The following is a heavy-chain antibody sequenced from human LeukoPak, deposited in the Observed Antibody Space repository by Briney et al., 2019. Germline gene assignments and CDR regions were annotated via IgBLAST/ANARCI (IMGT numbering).Heavy chain of an antibody. J-gene: IGHJ4*02. CDR2: INHSGST. Sequence: SETPSLTCAVYGGSFSGYYWSWIRQPPGKGLEWIGEINHSGSTNYNPSLKSRVTISVDTSKNQFSLKLSSVTAADTAVYYCARGGGLRYFDWLLLSSEPTTNFDYWGQGTLVTVSS. V-gene: IGHV4-34*01. CDR3: ARGGGLRYFDWLLLSSEPTTNFDY. D-gene: IGHD3-9*01. CDR1: GGSFSGYY.